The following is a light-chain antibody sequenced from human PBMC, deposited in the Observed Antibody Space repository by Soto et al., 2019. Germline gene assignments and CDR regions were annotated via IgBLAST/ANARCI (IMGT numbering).Light chain of an antibody. Sequence: SVLTQPPSVNAAPGQKVTISCYGSTSNIGNNYVSWFQQLPGTAPKLLIYENDKRPSGIPDRFSGSTSGTSATLGITGHQTGDEADYYCGTWDSSLSGYVFATGTKVTVL. CDR3: GTWDSSLSGYV. CDR1: TSNIGNNY. V-gene: IGLV1-51*02. J-gene: IGLJ1*01. CDR2: END.